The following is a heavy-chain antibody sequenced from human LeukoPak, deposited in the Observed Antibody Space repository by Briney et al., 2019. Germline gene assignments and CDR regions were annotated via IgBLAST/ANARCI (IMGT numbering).Heavy chain of an antibody. CDR2: IYHSGGT. Sequence: SGTLSLTCGVSGVSISSAYWWSWVRQPPGKGLEWSGEIYHSGGTNYNPPLKSRVTLSLDKSENQFSLELNSVTAADTAVYYCARDLRGMVDYWGQGTLVTVSS. J-gene: IGHJ4*02. D-gene: IGHD3-16*01. CDR1: GVSISSAYW. CDR3: ARDLRGMVDY. V-gene: IGHV4-4*02.